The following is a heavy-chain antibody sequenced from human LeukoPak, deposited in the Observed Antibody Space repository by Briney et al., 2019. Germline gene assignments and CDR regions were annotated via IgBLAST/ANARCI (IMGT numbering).Heavy chain of an antibody. CDR3: AKDRVAPTIKYAFDI. CDR2: INGDGRNI. V-gene: IGHV3-74*01. J-gene: IGHJ3*02. Sequence: GGSLRLSCVASGFTFSSYWMHWVRQDPRKGLVWVSRINGDGRNINYADSVRGRFTISRDNAKNTLYLQMNSLRAEDTAVYYCAKDRVAPTIKYAFDIWGQGTMVTVSS. CDR1: GFTFSSYW. D-gene: IGHD2-15*01.